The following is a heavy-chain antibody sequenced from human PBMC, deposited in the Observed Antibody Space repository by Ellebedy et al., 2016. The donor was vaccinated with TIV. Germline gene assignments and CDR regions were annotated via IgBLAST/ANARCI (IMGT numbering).Heavy chain of an antibody. V-gene: IGHV1-46*01. CDR1: GYTFTSYY. CDR3: ARSIVVVPAAVLGYYYYYGMDV. CDR2: INPSGGST. J-gene: IGHJ6*02. Sequence: ASVKVSXKASGYTFTSYYMHWVRQAPGQGLEWMGIINPSGGSTSYAQKFQGRVTITADESTSTAYMELSSLRSEDTAVYYCARSIVVVPAAVLGYYYYYGMDVWGQGTTVTVSS. D-gene: IGHD2-2*01.